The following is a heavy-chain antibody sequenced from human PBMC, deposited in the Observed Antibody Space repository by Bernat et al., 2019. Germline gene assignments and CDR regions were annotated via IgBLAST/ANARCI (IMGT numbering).Heavy chain of an antibody. CDR3: ARLSSGWYNNAFDI. Sequence: EVQLVESGGGLVQPGGSLRLSCAASGFTFISYEMNWVRQAPGKGLEWVSYISSSGSTIYYADSVKGRFTISRDNAKNSLYLQMNSLRAEDTAVYYCARLSSGWYNNAFDIWGQGTMVTVSS. J-gene: IGHJ3*02. CDR1: GFTFISYE. CDR2: ISSSGSTI. V-gene: IGHV3-48*03. D-gene: IGHD6-19*01.